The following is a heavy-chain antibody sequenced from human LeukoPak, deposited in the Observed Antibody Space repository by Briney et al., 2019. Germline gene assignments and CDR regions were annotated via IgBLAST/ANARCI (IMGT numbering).Heavy chain of an antibody. D-gene: IGHD1-26*01. CDR3: AIGEWGSTVGATTNLDY. V-gene: IGHV3-23*01. CDR1: GFTFSSYA. CDR2: ISGSGGST. Sequence: GGSLRLSCAASGFTFSSYAMSWVRQAPGKGLEWVSAISGSGGSTYYADSVKGRFTISRDNSKNTLYLQMNSLRAEDTAVYYCAIGEWGSTVGATTNLDYWGQGTLVTVSS. J-gene: IGHJ4*02.